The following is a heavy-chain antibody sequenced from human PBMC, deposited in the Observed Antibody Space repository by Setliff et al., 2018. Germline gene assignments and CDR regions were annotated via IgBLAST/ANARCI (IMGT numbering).Heavy chain of an antibody. CDR2: IHSSGDT. CDR3: ARATVGLATIIYFDS. V-gene: IGHV4-61*02. Sequence: SETLSLTCTVSGGSISSGSYYWSWIRQPAGKGLEWIGRIHSSGDTKYNPSLKTRVTIAVDTSKNQFSLKLNSATAADTAVYYCARATVGLATIIYFDSWGPGTLVTVSS. D-gene: IGHD4-4*01. CDR1: GGSISSGSYY. J-gene: IGHJ4*02.